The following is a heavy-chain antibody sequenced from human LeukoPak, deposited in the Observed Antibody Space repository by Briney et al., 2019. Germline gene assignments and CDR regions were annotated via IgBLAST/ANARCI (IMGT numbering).Heavy chain of an antibody. V-gene: IGHV4-4*07. CDR1: GGSISSYY. CDR3: ARQIASAGTAGFDF. Sequence: LSETLSLTCTVSGGSISSYYWSWIRQPAGKGLEWIGRIYSTGSTNYNPSLKSRVTMSVDTSKNQFSLRLRSVTAADTAVYYCARQIASAGTAGFDFWGQGALVTVSS. J-gene: IGHJ4*02. D-gene: IGHD6-13*01. CDR2: IYSTGST.